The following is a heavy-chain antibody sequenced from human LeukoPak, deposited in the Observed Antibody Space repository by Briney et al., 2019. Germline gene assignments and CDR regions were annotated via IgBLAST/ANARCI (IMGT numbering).Heavy chain of an antibody. Sequence: SVKVSCKASGGTFSSYAISWVRQAPGQGLEWMGRIIPIFGIANYAQKFQGRVTITADKSTSTAYMELSSLRSEDTAVYYCARDPSIAVALNWFDPWGQGTLVTVSS. V-gene: IGHV1-69*04. CDR2: IIPIFGIA. J-gene: IGHJ5*02. D-gene: IGHD6-19*01. CDR3: ARDPSIAVALNWFDP. CDR1: GGTFSSYA.